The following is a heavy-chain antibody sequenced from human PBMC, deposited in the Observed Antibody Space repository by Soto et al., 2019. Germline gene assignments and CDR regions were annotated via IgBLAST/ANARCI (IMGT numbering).Heavy chain of an antibody. V-gene: IGHV1-2*04. CDR2: INPNSGGT. Sequence: GASVKVSCKASGYTFTGYYMHWVRQAPGQGLEWMGWINPNSGGTNYAQKFQGWVTMTRDTSISTAYMELSRLRSDDTAVYYCARDPLRLKYYYDSSGYRTNGHFDYWGQGTLVTVSS. J-gene: IGHJ4*02. CDR3: ARDPLRLKYYYDSSGYRTNGHFDY. CDR1: GYTFTGYY. D-gene: IGHD3-22*01.